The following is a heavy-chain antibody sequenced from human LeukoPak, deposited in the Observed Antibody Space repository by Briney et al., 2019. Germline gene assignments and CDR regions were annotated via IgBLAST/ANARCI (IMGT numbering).Heavy chain of an antibody. J-gene: IGHJ4*02. Sequence: GGSLRLSCTASGFTFDDFDMSWVRQAPGKGLEWVGFIRSKAYGGTTEYAAPVKGRFTISRDDSKTIAYLQMNSLKTEDTAVYYCARDVSTWFYWGQGTLVTVSS. CDR2: IRSKAYGGTT. D-gene: IGHD6-13*01. V-gene: IGHV3-49*04. CDR3: ARDVSTWFY. CDR1: GFTFDDFD.